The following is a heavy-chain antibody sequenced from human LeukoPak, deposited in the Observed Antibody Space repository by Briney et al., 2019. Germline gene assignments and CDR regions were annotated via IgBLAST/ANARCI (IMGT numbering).Heavy chain of an antibody. CDR1: GGSISSSSYY. CDR2: IYYSGST. J-gene: IGHJ4*02. CDR3: ARVYLEYGDYVDY. D-gene: IGHD4-17*01. Sequence: SETLSLTCTVSGGSISSSSYYWGWIRQPPGKGLEWIGSIYYSGSTYYNPSLKSRVTISVDTSKNQFSLKLSSVTAADTAVYYCARVYLEYGDYVDYWGQGTLVTVSS. V-gene: IGHV4-39*07.